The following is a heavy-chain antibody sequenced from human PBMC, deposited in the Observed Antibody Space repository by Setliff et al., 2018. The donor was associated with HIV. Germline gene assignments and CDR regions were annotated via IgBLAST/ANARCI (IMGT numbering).Heavy chain of an antibody. CDR1: GLSLSTSGVG. V-gene: IGHV2-5*01. CDR3: AYSGRQLRGPYFDY. D-gene: IGHD1-1*01. J-gene: IGHJ4*02. CDR2: IYWNNNK. Sequence: KSGPTLVNPTQTLTLTCTFSGLSLSTSGVGVGWIRQSPGKALEWLAFIYWNNNKHYSTSLKSRLTVTKDTSKNRVVFTMTNMDPVDTATYYCAYSGRQLRGPYFDYWGQGVLVTVSS.